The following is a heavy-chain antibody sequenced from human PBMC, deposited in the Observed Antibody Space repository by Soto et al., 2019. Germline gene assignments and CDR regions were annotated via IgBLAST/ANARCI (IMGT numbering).Heavy chain of an antibody. D-gene: IGHD2-15*01. CDR1: GITFSGYA. J-gene: IGHJ4*02. V-gene: IGHV3-23*01. CDR3: AKGGCSGGSCYPLDY. CDR2: ISGGGGSA. Sequence: GGSVRLSXAASGITFSGYAMSWVRQAPGKGLEWVSTISGGGGSAYYADSVKGRFTISRDNSKNTLYVQMKSLRVEDTAVYYCAKGGCSGGSCYPLDYWGQGTLVTVSS.